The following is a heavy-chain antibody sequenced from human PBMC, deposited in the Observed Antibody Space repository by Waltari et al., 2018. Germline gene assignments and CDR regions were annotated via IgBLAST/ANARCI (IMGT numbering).Heavy chain of an antibody. V-gene: IGHV4-39*02. Sequence: QLQLQESGPGLVKPSETLSLTCIVAGDSIDRRGYFWGWIRQPPGTGLEWIGSIYYSGSTFYDPSLKSRVTISVDTSKNHFSLKLSSVTAADTAVYYCARPNSSTLGGGFDYWGQGTLVTVSS. J-gene: IGHJ4*02. CDR3: ARPNSSTLGGGFDY. D-gene: IGHD3-16*01. CDR1: GDSIDRRGYF. CDR2: IYYSGST.